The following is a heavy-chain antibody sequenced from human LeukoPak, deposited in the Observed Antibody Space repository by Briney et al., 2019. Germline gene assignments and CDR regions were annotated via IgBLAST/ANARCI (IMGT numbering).Heavy chain of an antibody. Sequence: GGSLRLSCAASGFTFSSSNMNWVRQAPGKGLEWVSYISSSSRTIYYADSVKDRFTISRDDAKNSLYLQMNSLRAEDTAVYYCAKDPGFQDWFDPWGQGTLVTVSS. CDR2: ISSSSRTI. J-gene: IGHJ5*02. V-gene: IGHV3-48*01. D-gene: IGHD2/OR15-2a*01. CDR1: GFTFSSSN. CDR3: AKDPGFQDWFDP.